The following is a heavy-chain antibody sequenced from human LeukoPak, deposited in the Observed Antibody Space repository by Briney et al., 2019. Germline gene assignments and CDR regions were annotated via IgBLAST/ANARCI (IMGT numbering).Heavy chain of an antibody. Sequence: GGSLRLSCAASGFTFSPLGMNWVRQAPGSGLEWVSYISSGTSTTYYADSVKGRFTISRDNAKNSLYLQLNSLRDEDTAVYYCARGRGLTLSYHYFDYWGQGTLVTVSS. CDR3: ARGRGLTLSYHYFDY. CDR2: ISSGTSTT. CDR1: GFTFSPLG. V-gene: IGHV3-48*02. J-gene: IGHJ4*02. D-gene: IGHD3-10*01.